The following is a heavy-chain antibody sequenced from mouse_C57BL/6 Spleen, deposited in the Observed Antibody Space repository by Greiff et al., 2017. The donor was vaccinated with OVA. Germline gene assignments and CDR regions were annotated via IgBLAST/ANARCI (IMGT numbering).Heavy chain of an antibody. V-gene: IGHV5-17*01. Sequence: EVKLMESGGGLVKPGGSLKLSCAASGFTFSDYGMHWVRQAPEKGLEWVAYICRGSSTINYADTVKGRFTISRDNAKNTLFMQMSSLRSEDTAMYYCARVGNGGEDYWGQGTSVTVSS. CDR2: ICRGSSTI. CDR3: ARVGNGGEDY. CDR1: GFTFSDYG. J-gene: IGHJ4*01.